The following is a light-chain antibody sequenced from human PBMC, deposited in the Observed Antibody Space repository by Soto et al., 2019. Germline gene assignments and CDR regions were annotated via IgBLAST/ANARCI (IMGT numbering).Light chain of an antibody. V-gene: IGKV2-24*01. CDR2: KIS. CDR3: MKATQYPRT. Sequence: DIVMTQTPLSSRVTLGQPASISCRSSQSLVHSDGHTYLSWLHQRPGQPPRVLIYKISNRFSGVPDRFSGSGAGTDFTLKISRVEAEDVGVYYCMKATQYPRTFGQGTKVEIE. CDR1: QSLVHSDGHTY. J-gene: IGKJ1*01.